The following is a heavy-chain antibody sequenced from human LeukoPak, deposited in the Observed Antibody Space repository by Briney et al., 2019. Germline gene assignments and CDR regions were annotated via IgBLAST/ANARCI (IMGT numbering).Heavy chain of an antibody. CDR3: AAVGLRNCGGDCYP. D-gene: IGHD2-21*02. CDR2: IVVGSGNT. Sequence: ASVKVSCKASGFTFTSSAMQWVRQARGQRLEWIGWIVVGSGNTNYAQKFQERVTITRDMSTSTAYMELSSLRSEDTAVYYCAAVGLRNCGGDCYPWGQGTLVTVSS. CDR1: GFTFTSSA. V-gene: IGHV1-58*02. J-gene: IGHJ5*02.